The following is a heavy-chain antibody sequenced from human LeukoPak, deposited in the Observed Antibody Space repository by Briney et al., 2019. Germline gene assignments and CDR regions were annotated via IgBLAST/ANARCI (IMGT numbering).Heavy chain of an antibody. V-gene: IGHV3-21*01. CDR1: GFTVSSNY. Sequence: GGSLRLSCAASGFTVSSNYMSWVRQAPGKGLEWVSSISRSSSYIYYADSVKGRFTISRDNAKNSLYLQMNSLRAEDTAIYYCARDRPSRRPGMVGEYWGQGTLVTVSS. CDR3: ARDRPSRRPGMVGEY. D-gene: IGHD5-18*01. J-gene: IGHJ4*02. CDR2: ISRSSSYI.